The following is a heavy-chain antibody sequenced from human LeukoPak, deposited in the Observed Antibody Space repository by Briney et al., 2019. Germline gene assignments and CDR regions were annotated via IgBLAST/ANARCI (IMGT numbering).Heavy chain of an antibody. CDR1: GGSITSSSYY. CDR2: ISYTGGT. V-gene: IGHV4-39*07. Sequence: SETLSLTCTVPGGSITSSSYYWGWIRQPPGKGLEWIVTISYTGGTYYNPSLKSRVTLSVDRSKNQFSLKLRSVIAADTAVYYCARVGWELLGPFDHWGQGTLVTVSS. J-gene: IGHJ4*02. D-gene: IGHD1-26*01. CDR3: ARVGWELLGPFDH.